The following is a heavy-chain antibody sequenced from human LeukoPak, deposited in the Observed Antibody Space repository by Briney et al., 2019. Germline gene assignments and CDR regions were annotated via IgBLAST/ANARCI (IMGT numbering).Heavy chain of an antibody. V-gene: IGHV3-33*06. CDR3: AKDQVGYSSGWYGRKVDY. D-gene: IGHD6-19*01. CDR1: GFTFSSYG. Sequence: GGSLRLSCAASGFTFSSYGMHWVRQAPGKGLEWVAVIWYDGSNKYYADSVKGRFTISRDNSKNTLYLQMNSLRAEDTAVYYCAKDQVGYSSGWYGRKVDYWGQGTLVTVSS. CDR2: IWYDGSNK. J-gene: IGHJ4*02.